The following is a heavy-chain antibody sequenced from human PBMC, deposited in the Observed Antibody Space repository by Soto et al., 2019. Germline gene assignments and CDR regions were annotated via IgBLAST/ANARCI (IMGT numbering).Heavy chain of an antibody. J-gene: IGHJ4*02. CDR3: TKGDTTSCCAHFDY. CDR2: ISWDSGNI. V-gene: IGHV3-9*01. Sequence: EVQLVESGGGLVQPGRSLRLSCAASSFTFGDYAMHWVRQTPGKGLEWVSCISWDSGNIVYVDSVEGRFTISRDNAKNSLFLQMNSLSPEDTAFYYCTKGDTTSCCAHFDYWGQGALVTVSS. CDR1: SFTFGDYA. D-gene: IGHD2-2*01.